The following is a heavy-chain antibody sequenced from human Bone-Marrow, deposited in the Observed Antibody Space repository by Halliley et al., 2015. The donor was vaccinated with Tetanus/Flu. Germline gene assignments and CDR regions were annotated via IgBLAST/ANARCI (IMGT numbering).Heavy chain of an antibody. V-gene: IGHV3-74*01. D-gene: IGHD2-21*01. CDR3: ASGIAPS. Sequence: KGPVWVSHINDDGTSATYADPVKGRFTIPRDNARNTLSLQMSSLRAEDTGVYYCASGIAPSWGPGTLVTVSS. CDR2: INDDGTSA. J-gene: IGHJ5*01.